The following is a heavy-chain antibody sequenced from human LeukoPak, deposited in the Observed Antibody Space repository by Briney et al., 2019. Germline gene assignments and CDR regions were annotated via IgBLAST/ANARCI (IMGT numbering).Heavy chain of an antibody. CDR1: GFTFSSYG. V-gene: IGHV3-33*01. CDR2: IWYDGSNK. D-gene: IGHD5/OR15-5a*01. J-gene: IGHJ6*02. Sequence: GGSLRLSCAASGFTFSSYGMHWVRQALGKGLEWVAVIWYDGSNKYYADSVKGRFTISRDNSKNTLYLQMNSLRAEDTAVYYCARDSTIPYYYYGMDVWGQGTTVTVSS. CDR3: ARDSTIPYYYYGMDV.